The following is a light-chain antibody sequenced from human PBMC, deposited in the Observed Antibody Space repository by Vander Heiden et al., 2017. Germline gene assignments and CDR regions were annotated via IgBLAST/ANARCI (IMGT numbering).Light chain of an antibody. CDR2: GAS. Sequence: VLTQSPGTLSLSPGERATLSCRASRSVTGNYLAWYQQKPGQAPRLLMYGASTRATGIPDRFSGSGSGTDFTLTINRLEPEDCALYYCQQYGGFPLTFGGGTKVEIK. V-gene: IGKV3-20*01. CDR3: QQYGGFPLT. CDR1: RSVTGNY. J-gene: IGKJ4*01.